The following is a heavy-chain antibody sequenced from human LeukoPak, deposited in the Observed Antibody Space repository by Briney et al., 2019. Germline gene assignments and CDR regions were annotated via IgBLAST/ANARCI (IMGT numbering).Heavy chain of an antibody. D-gene: IGHD2-2*01. CDR2: IYYSGST. V-gene: IGHV4-39*07. CDR3: ARDKNFPYCSSTSCIYYYYYYYMDV. J-gene: IGHJ6*03. Sequence: SETLSLTCTVSGGSISSSSYYWGWIRQPSGKGLEWIGSIYYSGSTYYNPSLKSRVTISVDTSKNQFSLKLSSVTAADTAVYYCARDKNFPYCSSTSCIYYYYYYYMDVWGKGTTVTVSS. CDR1: GGSISSSSYY.